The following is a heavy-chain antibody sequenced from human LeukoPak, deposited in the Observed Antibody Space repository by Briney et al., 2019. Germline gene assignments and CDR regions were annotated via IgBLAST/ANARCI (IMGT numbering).Heavy chain of an antibody. CDR2: INHSGST. J-gene: IGHJ5*02. CDR3: ARGGHCSSTSCYAGGFDNWFDP. D-gene: IGHD2-2*01. Sequence: SETLSLTFAVYGGSFSGYHWSWIRQPPGKGLEWIGEINHSGSTNYNPPLKSRVTISVDTSKNQFSLQLSSVTAADTAVYYCARGGHCSSTSCYAGGFDNWFDPWGQGTLVTVSS. CDR1: GGSFSGYH. V-gene: IGHV4-34*01.